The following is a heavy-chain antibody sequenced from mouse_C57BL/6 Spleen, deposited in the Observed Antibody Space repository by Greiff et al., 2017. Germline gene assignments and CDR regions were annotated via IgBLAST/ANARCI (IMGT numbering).Heavy chain of an antibody. Sequence: EVQRVESGPELVKPGASVKISCKASGYSFTGYYMNWVKQSPEKSLEWIGEINPSTGGTTYNQKFKAKATLTVDKSSSTAYMQLKSLTSEDSAVYYGATYYGSSFYWYFDVWGTGTTVTVSS. CDR1: GYSFTGYY. J-gene: IGHJ1*03. CDR2: INPSTGGT. V-gene: IGHV1-42*01. CDR3: ATYYGSSFYWYFDV. D-gene: IGHD1-1*01.